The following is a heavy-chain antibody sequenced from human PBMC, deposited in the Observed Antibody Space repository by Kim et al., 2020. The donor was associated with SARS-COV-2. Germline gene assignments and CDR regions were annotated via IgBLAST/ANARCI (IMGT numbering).Heavy chain of an antibody. J-gene: IGHJ3*02. D-gene: IGHD1-26*01. CDR1: GGSISSYY. Sequence: SETLSLTCTVSGGSISSYYWSWIRQPPGKGLEWIGYIYYSGSTNYNPSLKSRVTISVDTSKNQFSLKLSSVTAADTAVYYCARPRDSGTTGAFDIWGQGTMVTVSS. CDR3: ARPRDSGTTGAFDI. CDR2: IYYSGST. V-gene: IGHV4-59*13.